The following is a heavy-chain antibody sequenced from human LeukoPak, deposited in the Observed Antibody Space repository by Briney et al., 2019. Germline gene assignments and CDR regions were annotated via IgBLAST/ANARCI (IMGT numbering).Heavy chain of an antibody. CDR2: ISGSGGCT. D-gene: IGHD3-16*02. V-gene: IGHV3-23*01. CDR3: AKHEPGGVIVSFVF. J-gene: IGHJ4*02. CDR1: GFTYSSYA. Sequence: GGSLRLSCAASGFTYSSYAMSWLHQAPGKGLQSVSGISGSGGCTYHADSVKGRFTISRDNSKDTLFLQMNSLRAEDTAVYYCAKHEPGGVIVSFVFWGQGTLVTVSS.